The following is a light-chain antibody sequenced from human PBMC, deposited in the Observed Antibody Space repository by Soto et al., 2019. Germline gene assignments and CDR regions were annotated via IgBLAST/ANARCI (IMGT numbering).Light chain of an antibody. J-gene: IGLJ2*01. V-gene: IGLV2-14*01. CDR1: SSDVGGYNY. Sequence: QSALTQPASVSGSPGQSITISCTGTSSDVGGYNYVSWYQQHPGKAPKLMIYEFSNRPSGVSDRFSGSKSGNTASLTISGLQAEDESDYYCSSDTSSSTLVVFGGGTKVTVL. CDR2: EFS. CDR3: SSDTSSSTLVV.